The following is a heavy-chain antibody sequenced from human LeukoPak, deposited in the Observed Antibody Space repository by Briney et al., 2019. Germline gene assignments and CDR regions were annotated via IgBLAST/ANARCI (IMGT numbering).Heavy chain of an antibody. V-gene: IGHV4-59*01. CDR2: IYSSGST. CDR3: ARLVYYYDSSGYFFDY. J-gene: IGHJ4*02. Sequence: SETLSLTCTVSGGSISSYYWSWIRQPPGKGLEWNGYIYSSGSTNYKPSLKSRVTISVDTSKNQFSLKLSSVTAADTAVYYCARLVYYYDSSGYFFDYWGQGTLVTVSS. D-gene: IGHD3-22*01. CDR1: GGSISSYY.